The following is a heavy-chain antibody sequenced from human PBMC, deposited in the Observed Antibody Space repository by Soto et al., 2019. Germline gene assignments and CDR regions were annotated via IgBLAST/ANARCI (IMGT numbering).Heavy chain of an antibody. J-gene: IGHJ4*02. CDR1: GFTFSSYL. CDR2: INPGETNT. Sequence: PGGSLRLSCAASGFTFSSYLMHWVRQAPGKGPVWVSRINPGETNTNYADSVKGRFTISRDNAKNTLYLQMNSLRAEDTAVYCCARDTFGPRDYWGPGTLVTVSS. V-gene: IGHV3-74*01. D-gene: IGHD3-16*01. CDR3: ARDTFGPRDY.